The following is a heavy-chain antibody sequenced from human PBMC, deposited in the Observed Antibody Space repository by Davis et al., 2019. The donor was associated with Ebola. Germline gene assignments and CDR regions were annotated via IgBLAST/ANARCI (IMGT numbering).Heavy chain of an antibody. CDR2: INNDGTST. V-gene: IGHV3-74*01. J-gene: IGHJ4*02. Sequence: HTGGSLRLSCAASGFTFSSHWMHWVRQVPGKGLVWVSRINNDGTSTSYADSVKGRFTISRDNSKNTLYLQMNSLRAEDTAVYYCARRTPPDYWGQGTLVTVSS. D-gene: IGHD4-23*01. CDR1: GFTFSSHW. CDR3: ARRTPPDY.